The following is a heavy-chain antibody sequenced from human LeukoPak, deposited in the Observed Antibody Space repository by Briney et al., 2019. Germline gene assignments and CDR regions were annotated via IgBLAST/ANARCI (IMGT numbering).Heavy chain of an antibody. V-gene: IGHV1-3*01. CDR2: INAGNGNT. Sequence: ASVKVSCKASGYTFTSYSMHWVRQAPGQRLEWMGWINAGNGNTKYSQKFQGRVTITRDTSASAAYMELSSLRSEDTAVYYCARDPYGSQTPLLFDSWGQGTLVTVSS. CDR1: GYTFTSYS. J-gene: IGHJ4*02. CDR3: ARDPYGSQTPLLFDS. D-gene: IGHD3-10*01.